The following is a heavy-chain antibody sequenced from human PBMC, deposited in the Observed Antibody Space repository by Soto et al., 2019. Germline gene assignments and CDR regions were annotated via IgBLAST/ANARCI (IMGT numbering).Heavy chain of an antibody. CDR2: IDPSDSYT. J-gene: IGHJ6*02. CDR1: GYSFTSYW. D-gene: IGHD6-19*01. V-gene: IGHV5-10-1*01. Sequence: PGESLKISCKGSGYSFTSYWISWVRQMPGKGLEWMGRIDPSDSYTNYSPSFQGHVTISADKSISTAYLQWSSLKASDTAMYYCARLKSVAVALDYYYYGMDVWGQGTTVTVSS. CDR3: ARLKSVAVALDYYYYGMDV.